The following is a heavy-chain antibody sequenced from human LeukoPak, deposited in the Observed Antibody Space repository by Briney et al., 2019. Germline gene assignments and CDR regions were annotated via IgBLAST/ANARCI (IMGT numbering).Heavy chain of an antibody. CDR1: GFTFSSYG. V-gene: IGHV3-23*01. D-gene: IGHD3-9*01. CDR2: ITGSGAST. Sequence: PGRSLRLSCAASGFTFSSYGMHWVRQAPGKGLDWVSLITGSGASTYYADSVKGRFTISRDNSENTLYLQMNSLRAEDTAVYYCAKAAILRYFEYWGQGTLVTVSP. J-gene: IGHJ4*02. CDR3: AKAAILRYFEY.